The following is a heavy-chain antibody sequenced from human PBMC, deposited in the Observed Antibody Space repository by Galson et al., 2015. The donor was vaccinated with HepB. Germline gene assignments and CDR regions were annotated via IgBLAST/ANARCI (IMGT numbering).Heavy chain of an antibody. J-gene: IGHJ6*02. D-gene: IGHD2-21*02. CDR3: ARVWDRWGHYYYGMDV. CDR1: GFTFDDYG. CDR2: INWNGGST. V-gene: IGHV3-20*04. Sequence: LRLSCAASGFTFDDYGMSWVRQAPGKGLEWVSGINWNGGSTGYADSVKGRFTISRDNAKNSLYLQMNSLRAEDTALYYCARVWDRWGHYYYGMDVWGQGTTVTVSS.